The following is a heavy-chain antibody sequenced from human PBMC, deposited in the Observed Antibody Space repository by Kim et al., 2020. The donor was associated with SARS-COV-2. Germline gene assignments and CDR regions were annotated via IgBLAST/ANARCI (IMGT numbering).Heavy chain of an antibody. J-gene: IGHJ4*02. CDR2: IIPIFGTA. V-gene: IGHV1-69*13. Sequence: SVKVSCKASGGTFSSYAISWVRQAPGQGLEWMGGIIPIFGTANYAQKFQGRVTITADESTSTAYMELSSLRSEDTAVYYCARELTMVQGVIITLDYWGQGTLVTVSS. CDR1: GGTFSSYA. CDR3: ARELTMVQGVIITLDY. D-gene: IGHD3-10*01.